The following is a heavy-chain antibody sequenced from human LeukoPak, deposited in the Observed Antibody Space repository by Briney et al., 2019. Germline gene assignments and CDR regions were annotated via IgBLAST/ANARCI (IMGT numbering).Heavy chain of an antibody. V-gene: IGHV3-23*01. CDR2: NTVISLNT. J-gene: IGHJ5*01. Sequence: GGSLRFSCKAPHFTLNTPATSWGGQAPGKGLGRVSSNTVISLNTYYAAAVKGRCSISSGDSKKTIYLQMDSLRAEDTALYYYAKSCVSNSGTRCASEDLEWFASWGQGALVTVSS. D-gene: IGHD1-1*01. CDR1: HFTLNTPA. CDR3: AKSCVSNSGTRCASEDLEWFAS.